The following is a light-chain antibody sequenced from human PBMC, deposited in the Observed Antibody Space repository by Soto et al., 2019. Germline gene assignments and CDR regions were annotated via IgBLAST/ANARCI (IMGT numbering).Light chain of an antibody. Sequence: EIVLTQSPGALSLSPGERATLSCRASQSVSSSYLAWYQQKPGQAPKLLMFGAASRATGIPDRFSGSGSGTDFTLTINRLEPEDFAVYYCQQYGSSPITFGQGTRLEVK. CDR3: QQYGSSPIT. CDR2: GAA. CDR1: QSVSSSY. J-gene: IGKJ5*01. V-gene: IGKV3-20*01.